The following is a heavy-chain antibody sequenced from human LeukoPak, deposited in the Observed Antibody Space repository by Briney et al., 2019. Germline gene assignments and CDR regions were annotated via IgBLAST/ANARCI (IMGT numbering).Heavy chain of an antibody. D-gene: IGHD2/OR15-2a*01. CDR2: INSDGKMT. Sequence: GGSLRLSCAVSGFNFRTDWMRWLRQFPGKGLVWVSRINSDGKMTTYADSVKGRFTISRDNAKNTLYLQMNSLRAEDTAVYYCASLLRGWGQGTLVTVSS. V-gene: IGHV3-74*01. J-gene: IGHJ4*02. CDR1: GFNFRTDW. CDR3: ASLLRG.